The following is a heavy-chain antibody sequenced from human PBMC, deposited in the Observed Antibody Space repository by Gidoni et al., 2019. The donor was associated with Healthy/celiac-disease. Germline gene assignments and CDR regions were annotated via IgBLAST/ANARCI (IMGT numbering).Heavy chain of an antibody. CDR3: ARGEDDSSSWHGGDY. Sequence: QVQLQQWGAGLLKPSETLSLTCAVYGGSFSGYYWSWIRQPPGKGLEWIGEINHSGSTNYNPSLKSRVTISVDTSKNQFSLKLSSVTAADTAVYYCARGEDDSSSWHGGDYWGQGTLVTVSS. CDR2: INHSGST. CDR1: GGSFSGYY. V-gene: IGHV4-34*01. D-gene: IGHD6-13*01. J-gene: IGHJ4*02.